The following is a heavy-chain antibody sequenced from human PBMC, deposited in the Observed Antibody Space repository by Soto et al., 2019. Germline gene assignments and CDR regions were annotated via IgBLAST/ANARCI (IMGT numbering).Heavy chain of an antibody. J-gene: IGHJ6*02. CDR2: IYPGDSDT. V-gene: IGHV5-51*01. CDR3: ARDPPYDILTGSYYYYGMDV. D-gene: IGHD3-9*01. Sequence: GESLKISCKGSGYSFTSYWIGWVRQMPGKGLEWMGIIYPGDSDTRYSPSFQGQVTISADKSISTAYLQWSSLKASDTAMYYCARDPPYDILTGSYYYYGMDVWGQGTTVTVSS. CDR1: GYSFTSYW.